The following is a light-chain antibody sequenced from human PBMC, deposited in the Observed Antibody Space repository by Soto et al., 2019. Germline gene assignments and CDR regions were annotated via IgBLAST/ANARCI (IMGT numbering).Light chain of an antibody. CDR2: DAS. Sequence: DIQMTQSPSSLSASVGDRVAITCQASQDISNFLNWYQQKPGKAPKLLTYDASDLETGVPSRFSGSGSGTDFTFTIGNLQPEGVATYYCQQYVSLPFTVGPGTKVDFK. J-gene: IGKJ3*01. CDR1: QDISNF. CDR3: QQYVSLPFT. V-gene: IGKV1-33*01.